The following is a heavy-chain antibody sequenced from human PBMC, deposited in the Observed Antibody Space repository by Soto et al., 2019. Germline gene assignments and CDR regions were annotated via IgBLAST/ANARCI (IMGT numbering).Heavy chain of an antibody. Sequence: PLDTLSLTCPFSGTSISSYYWSWIRQPPGKGLEWIANIHYSGTTNYNPSLASRVTISVDTSKNQFSLKMTSVTAADRAIYFCARYNSYAIDYWGRGTLVTVSS. D-gene: IGHD2-8*01. J-gene: IGHJ4*02. V-gene: IGHV4-59*01. CDR1: GTSISSYY. CDR2: IHYSGTT. CDR3: ARYNSYAIDY.